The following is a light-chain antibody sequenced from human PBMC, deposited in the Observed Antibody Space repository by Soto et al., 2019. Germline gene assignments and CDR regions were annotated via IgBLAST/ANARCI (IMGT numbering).Light chain of an antibody. CDR1: QSISSY. V-gene: IGKV1-39*01. Sequence: DVQLTQSPSSLSAYVGDRVTITCRASQSISSYVNRYHQRPGKDTKVLIYGASTLQSGVPSRFSGSGSGTDFTLTISSLQSEDFATYYCQQTYNTPPWTFGQGTKVDIK. J-gene: IGKJ1*01. CDR3: QQTYNTPPWT. CDR2: GAS.